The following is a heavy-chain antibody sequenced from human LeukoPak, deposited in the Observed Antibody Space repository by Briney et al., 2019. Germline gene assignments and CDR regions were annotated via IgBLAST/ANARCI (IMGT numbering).Heavy chain of an antibody. CDR3: ARHEGLARPFDY. J-gene: IGHJ4*02. D-gene: IGHD6-19*01. Sequence: SETLSLTCSVSGSSISNYYWSWIRQSPGKGLEWIGYIFSTGSTDYNPSLKSRVTISVETSKNQFSLRLSSVTAADTAVYFCARHEGLARPFDYWGQGTLVPVSS. CDR1: GSSISNYY. V-gene: IGHV4-59*08. CDR2: IFSTGST.